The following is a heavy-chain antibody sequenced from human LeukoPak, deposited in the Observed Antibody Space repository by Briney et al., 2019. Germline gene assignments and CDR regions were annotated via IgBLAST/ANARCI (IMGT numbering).Heavy chain of an antibody. Sequence: GGSLRLYCAASGFTFSSYSMNWVRQAPGKGLEWVSSISSSSSYIYYADSVKGRFTISRDNAKNSLYLQMNSLRAEDTAVYYCAREGAVYDILTGKFDPWGQGTLVTVSS. J-gene: IGHJ5*02. CDR1: GFTFSSYS. V-gene: IGHV3-21*01. D-gene: IGHD3-9*01. CDR2: ISSSSSYI. CDR3: AREGAVYDILTGKFDP.